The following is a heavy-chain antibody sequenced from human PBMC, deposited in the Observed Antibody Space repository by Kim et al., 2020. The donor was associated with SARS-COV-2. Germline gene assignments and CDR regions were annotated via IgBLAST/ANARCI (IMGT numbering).Heavy chain of an antibody. D-gene: IGHD6-13*01. Sequence: YADSVKGRFTISSDNAKNTLYLQMNSLRAEDTAVYYCARGLGSLYYGMDVWGQGTTVTVSS. CDR3: ARGLGSLYYGMDV. J-gene: IGHJ6*02. V-gene: IGHV3-30*01.